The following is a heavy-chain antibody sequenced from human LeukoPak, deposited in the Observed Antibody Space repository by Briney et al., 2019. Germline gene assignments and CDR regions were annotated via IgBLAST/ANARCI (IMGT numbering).Heavy chain of an antibody. D-gene: IGHD3-10*01. CDR1: GYSFTSYW. J-gene: IGHJ4*02. V-gene: IGHV5-51*01. CDR3: ARLELYYYGSGSYPPPDY. CDR2: IYPGDSDT. Sequence: KGGESLKISCKGSGYSFTSYWIGWVRQMPGKGLEWMGSIYPGDSDTRYRPSFQGQVTSSADKPISTASLQWSSLKASDTAMYYCARLELYYYGSGSYPPPDYWGQGTLVTVSS.